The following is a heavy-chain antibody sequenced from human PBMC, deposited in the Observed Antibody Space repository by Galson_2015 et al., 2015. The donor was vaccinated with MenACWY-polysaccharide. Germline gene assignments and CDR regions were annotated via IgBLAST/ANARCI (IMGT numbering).Heavy chain of an antibody. CDR2: SGFSI. V-gene: IGHV3-23*01. J-gene: IGHJ6*02. D-gene: IGHD6-13*01. Sequence: SGFSIHHADSVKGRFTIPRDNSKNTVFLLMNNLKAADTAVYYCAKNTSQAAGSAPYYYGLDVWGLGTTVTVSS. CDR3: AKNTSQAAGSAPYYYGLDV.